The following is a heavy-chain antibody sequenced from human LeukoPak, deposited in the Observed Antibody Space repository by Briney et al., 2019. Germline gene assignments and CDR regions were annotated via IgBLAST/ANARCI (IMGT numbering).Heavy chain of an antibody. J-gene: IGHJ4*02. CDR2: ISDDGGKK. CDR1: GFTFSSYG. D-gene: IGHD4-17*01. Sequence: GGSLRLSCAASGFTFSSYGMHWVRQAPGKGLEWVALISDDGGKKYYADSVKGRFTISRDNSKNTLYLQMNSLRAEDTALYYCAKDLDHDYDDYGLDYWGQGTLVTVSS. V-gene: IGHV3-30*18. CDR3: AKDLDHDYDDYGLDY.